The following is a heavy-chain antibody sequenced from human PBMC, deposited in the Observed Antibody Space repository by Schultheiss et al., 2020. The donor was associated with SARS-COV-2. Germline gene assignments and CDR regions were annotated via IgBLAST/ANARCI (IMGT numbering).Heavy chain of an antibody. Sequence: GGSLRLSCAAAGFTSSSYAMSWVRQTPGKGLEWVSAISGSGAFTYYADSVKGRFTISRDNSKNTLYLQMSSLRAEDTAIYYCAKDRSGATAGRGGWSDPWGQGVLVTVSS. D-gene: IGHD6-13*01. J-gene: IGHJ5*02. CDR2: ISGSGAFT. CDR1: GFTSSSYA. CDR3: AKDRSGATAGRGGWSDP. V-gene: IGHV3-23*01.